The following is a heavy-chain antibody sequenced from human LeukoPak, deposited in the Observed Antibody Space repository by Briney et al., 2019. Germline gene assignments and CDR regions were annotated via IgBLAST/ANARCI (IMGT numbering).Heavy chain of an antibody. CDR3: ARRLTQYDCFDP. CDR1: GDSVSSNSVT. Sequence: SQTLSLTCAISGDSVSSNSVTWNWIRQSPSRGLEWLGRTYYRSTWYNDYAVSVIGRITVNPDTSKNQFSLHLNSVTPEDTAVYYCARRLTQYDCFDPWGQGILVTVSS. V-gene: IGHV6-1*01. CDR2: TYYRSTWYN. D-gene: IGHD2-2*01. J-gene: IGHJ5*02.